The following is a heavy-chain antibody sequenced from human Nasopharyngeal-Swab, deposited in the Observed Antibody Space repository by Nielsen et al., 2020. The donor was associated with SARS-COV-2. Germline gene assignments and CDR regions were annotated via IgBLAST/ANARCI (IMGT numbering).Heavy chain of an antibody. V-gene: IGHV3-53*01. CDR2: IYSGGNT. Sequence: GESLKISCAASGFTASSNYMSWVRQAPGKGLEWVSVIYSGGNTNYADSVKGRFTISRDNSKNTLYLQMNSLRAEDTAVYYCARGAITMVRGVIGTNAFDIWGQGTMVTVSS. D-gene: IGHD3-10*01. J-gene: IGHJ3*02. CDR1: GFTASSNY. CDR3: ARGAITMVRGVIGTNAFDI.